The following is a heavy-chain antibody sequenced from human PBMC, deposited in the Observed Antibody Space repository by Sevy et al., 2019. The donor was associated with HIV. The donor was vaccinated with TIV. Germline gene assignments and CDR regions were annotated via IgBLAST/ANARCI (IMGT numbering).Heavy chain of an antibody. CDR1: GYTFTSYG. CDR2: ISAYNGNK. V-gene: IGHV1-18*01. CDR3: ARGGGYCISTSCSEYFQH. Sequence: ASVKVSCKASGYTFTSYGISWVRQAPGQGLEWMGWISAYNGNKNYAQKLQGRVTMTTDTSTSTAYMGLRSLRSDDTAVYYCARGGGYCISTSCSEYFQHWGQGTLVTVSS. D-gene: IGHD2-2*01. J-gene: IGHJ1*01.